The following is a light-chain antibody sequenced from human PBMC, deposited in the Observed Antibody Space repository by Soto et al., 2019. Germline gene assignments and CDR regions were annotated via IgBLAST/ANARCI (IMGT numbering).Light chain of an antibody. CDR3: QQYSSYSLT. V-gene: IGKV1-5*01. CDR2: DAS. CDR1: QSISSW. Sequence: DIQMTQSPSTLSASVGDRVTITCRASQSISSWLAWYQQKPGKAPKLLIYDASSLESGVPSRFSGSGSGTEFTLTISSLQPDDFATYYCQQYSSYSLTFGQGTKV. J-gene: IGKJ1*01.